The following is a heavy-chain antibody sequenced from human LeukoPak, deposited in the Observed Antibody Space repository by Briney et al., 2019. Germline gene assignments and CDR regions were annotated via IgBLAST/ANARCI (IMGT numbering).Heavy chain of an antibody. CDR3: ARDLGYSGYDKALDY. CDR2: ISSSSSYI. D-gene: IGHD5-12*01. V-gene: IGHV3-21*01. Sequence: GGSLRLSCAASGFTFSSYSMNWVRQAPGKGLEWVSSISSSSSYIYYADSVKGRFTISRDNAKNSLYLQMNSLRAEDTAVYYCARDLGYSGYDKALDYWGQGTLVTVSS. J-gene: IGHJ4*02. CDR1: GFTFSSYS.